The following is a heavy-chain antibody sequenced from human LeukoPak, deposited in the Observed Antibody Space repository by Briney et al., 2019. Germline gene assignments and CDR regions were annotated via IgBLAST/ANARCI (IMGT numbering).Heavy chain of an antibody. Sequence: SETLSLTCTVSGGSVSSYYWNWIRQPPGKGLEWIGYIYYSGSINYNRSLKSRVTISGDTSKNQISLKLSSVTAADTAVYYCARDNHYYADRDVFDIWGKGQWSPSLQ. J-gene: IGHJ3*02. CDR1: GGSVSSYY. D-gene: IGHD3-10*01. CDR2: IYYSGSI. V-gene: IGHV4-59*02. CDR3: ARDNHYYADRDVFDI.